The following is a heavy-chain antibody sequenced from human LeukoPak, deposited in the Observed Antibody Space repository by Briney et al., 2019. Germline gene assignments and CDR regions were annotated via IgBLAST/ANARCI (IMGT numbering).Heavy chain of an antibody. CDR2: ISWNSGSI. Sequence: GGSLRLSCAASGFAFDDYAMHWVRQAPGKGLEWVSGISWNSGSIGYADSVKGRFTISRDNAKNSLYLQMNSLRAEDTAVYYCARQGWSTYYFDYWGQGTLVTVSS. CDR3: ARQGWSTYYFDY. D-gene: IGHD2-15*01. CDR1: GFAFDDYA. J-gene: IGHJ4*02. V-gene: IGHV3-9*01.